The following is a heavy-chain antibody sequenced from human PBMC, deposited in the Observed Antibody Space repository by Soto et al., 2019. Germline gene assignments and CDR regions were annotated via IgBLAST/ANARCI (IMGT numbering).Heavy chain of an antibody. CDR1: GVTFSSYA. J-gene: IGHJ6*02. D-gene: IGHD6-13*01. Sequence: GGSLRLSCAASGVTFSSYAMSWVRQAPGKGLEWVSAISGSGGSTYYADSVKGRFTISRDNSKNTLYLQMNSLRAEDTAVYYCAKDRQQLESYYYYGMDVWGQGTTVNV. CDR3: AKDRQQLESYYYYGMDV. V-gene: IGHV3-23*01. CDR2: ISGSGGST.